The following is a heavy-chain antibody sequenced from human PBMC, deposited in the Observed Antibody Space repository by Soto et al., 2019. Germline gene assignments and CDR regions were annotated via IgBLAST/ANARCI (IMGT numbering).Heavy chain of an antibody. D-gene: IGHD6-19*01. CDR2: ITGGGGST. CDR1: GFTFSGYA. J-gene: IGHJ4*02. CDR3: AKRISGWYEIDY. Sequence: PGGSLRLSCVASGFTFSGYAMTWVRQAPGKGLEWVSAITGGGGSTYYADSVKGRFTISRDNSENTLYLQMNSPRAEDTAVYYCAKRISGWYEIDYWGQGTLVTVSS. V-gene: IGHV3-23*01.